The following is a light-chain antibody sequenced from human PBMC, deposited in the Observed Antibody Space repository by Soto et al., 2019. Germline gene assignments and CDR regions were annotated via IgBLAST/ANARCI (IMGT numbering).Light chain of an antibody. Sequence: QSALTQPDSVSGSPGQSITISGTGTSSDVGNYKFVSWFQQLPGKAPKLMIYEGSKRPSGASARFSGSKSGNTASLTISGLQAEDEDDYYSCSYVGPNTLVFRTGTKVPXL. CDR3: CSYVGPNTLV. CDR2: EGS. CDR1: SSDVGNYKF. J-gene: IGLJ1*01. V-gene: IGLV2-23*03.